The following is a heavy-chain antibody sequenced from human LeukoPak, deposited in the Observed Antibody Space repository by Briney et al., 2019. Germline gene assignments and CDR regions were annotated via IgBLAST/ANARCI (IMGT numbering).Heavy chain of an antibody. CDR1: GYTFSSYD. Sequence: ASVKVSCKASGYTFSSYDINWVRQATGQGLEWMGWMNPNSGNKGYVQMFQGRVTMTRNISISTAYMELSSLRSEDTAMYYCARGYMGNYYAFDIWGQGTMVIVSS. D-gene: IGHD1-26*01. V-gene: IGHV1-8*01. CDR2: MNPNSGNK. CDR3: ARGYMGNYYAFDI. J-gene: IGHJ3*02.